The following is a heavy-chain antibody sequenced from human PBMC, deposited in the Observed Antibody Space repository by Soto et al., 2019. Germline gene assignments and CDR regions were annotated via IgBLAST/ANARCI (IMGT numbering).Heavy chain of an antibody. CDR3: ATSFRFNSAF. J-gene: IGHJ4*02. CDR2: IYHSGT. D-gene: IGHD2-2*01. Sequence: SETLSLTCAVSGGSISSGGLSWSWIRQPPGKGLEWIGYIYHSGTFYTPALQSRVTISVDRSKNQFSLKLSSVTAADTAVYYCATSFRFNSAFWGPGTLVTVSS. CDR1: GGSISSGGLS. V-gene: IGHV4-30-2*01.